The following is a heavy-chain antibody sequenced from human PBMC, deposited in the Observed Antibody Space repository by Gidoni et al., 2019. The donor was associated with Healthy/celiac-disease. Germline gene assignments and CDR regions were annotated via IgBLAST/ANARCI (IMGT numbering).Heavy chain of an antibody. CDR1: GYTFTGYY. CDR3: ARAPSPAGGRGYGMDV. Sequence: QVQLVQSGAEVKKPGASVNVSCKASGYTFTGYYIHWVRQAPGQGLEWMGWINPNSGGTNYAQKVQGWVTMTRETSISTAYMELSRLRSDDTAVYYCARAPSPAGGRGYGMDVWGQGTTVTVSS. CDR2: INPNSGGT. J-gene: IGHJ6*02. V-gene: IGHV1-2*04.